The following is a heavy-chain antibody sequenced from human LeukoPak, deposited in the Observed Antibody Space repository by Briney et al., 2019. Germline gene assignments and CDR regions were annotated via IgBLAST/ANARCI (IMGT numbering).Heavy chain of an antibody. D-gene: IGHD6-13*01. CDR1: GFTFSSYA. V-gene: IGHV3-23*01. Sequence: PGGSLRLSCAASGFTFSSYAMSWVRQAPGKGLEWVSAISGSGGNTFYADSVKGRFTISRDNSKNTLYLQVNSLRAEDTAVYYCAKEGTYSSSWYALHYFDYWGQGTLVTVSS. CDR3: AKEGTYSSSWYALHYFDY. J-gene: IGHJ4*02. CDR2: ISGSGGNT.